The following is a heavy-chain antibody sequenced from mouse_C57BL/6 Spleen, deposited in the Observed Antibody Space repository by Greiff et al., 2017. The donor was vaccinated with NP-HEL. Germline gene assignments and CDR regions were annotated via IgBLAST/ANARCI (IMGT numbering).Heavy chain of an antibody. CDR1: GYTFTSYW. CDR3: ARAGDSNYAWFAY. CDR2: IDPSDSET. J-gene: IGHJ3*01. Sequence: QVQLQQPGAELVRPGSSVKLSCKASGYTFTSYWMHWVKQRPIQGLEWIGNIDPSDSETHYNQKFKDKATLTVDKSSSTAYMQLSSLTSEDSAVYYCARAGDSNYAWFAYWGQGTLVTVSA. V-gene: IGHV1-52*01. D-gene: IGHD2-5*01.